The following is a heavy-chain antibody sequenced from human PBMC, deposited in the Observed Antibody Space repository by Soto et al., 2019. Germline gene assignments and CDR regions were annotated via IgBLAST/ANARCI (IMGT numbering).Heavy chain of an antibody. CDR2: IYYSGST. J-gene: IGHJ5*02. CDR1: GGSVSSGSYY. D-gene: IGHD6-19*01. CDR3: ARVYGSTGFDP. V-gene: IGHV4-61*01. Sequence: SETLSLTCTVSGGSVSSGSYYWSWIRQPPGKGLEWIGYIYYSGSTNYNPSLKSRVTISVDTSKNQFSLKLSSVTAADTAVYYCARVYGSTGFDPRGQGTLVTVSS.